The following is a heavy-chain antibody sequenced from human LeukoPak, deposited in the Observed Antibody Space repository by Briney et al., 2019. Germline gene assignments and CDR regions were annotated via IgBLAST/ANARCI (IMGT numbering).Heavy chain of an antibody. CDR3: ARVDYYDSSGDNSFDY. Sequence: PSETLSLTCTVSGGSISSYYWSWIRQPPGKGLEWIGYIYYSGSTNYNPSLKSQVTISVDTSKNQFSLKLSSVTAADTAVYYCARVDYYDSSGDNSFDYWGQGTLVTVSS. V-gene: IGHV4-59*01. CDR1: GGSISSYY. J-gene: IGHJ4*02. CDR2: IYYSGST. D-gene: IGHD3-22*01.